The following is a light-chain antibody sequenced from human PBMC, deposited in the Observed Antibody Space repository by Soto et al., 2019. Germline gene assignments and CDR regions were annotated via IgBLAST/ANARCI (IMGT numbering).Light chain of an antibody. J-gene: IGKJ3*01. CDR2: DAS. CDR3: QQYDNLPVT. Sequence: DVLMTQSPSSLSASVGDRGTITCQASQDISNYLNWYQQKPGKAPKLLIYDASNLETGVPSRFSGSGSGTDLTFTISSLQPEDIATYYCQQYDNLPVTFGPGTKVDIK. V-gene: IGKV1-33*01. CDR1: QDISNY.